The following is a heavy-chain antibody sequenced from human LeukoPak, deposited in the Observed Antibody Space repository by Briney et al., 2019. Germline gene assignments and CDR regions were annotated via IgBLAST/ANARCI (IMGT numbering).Heavy chain of an antibody. CDR3: ASTSYPYYDILTGYYYGMDV. D-gene: IGHD3-9*01. CDR2: INAGNGNT. Sequence: RASVKVCCKASGYTFTSYAMHWVRQAPGQRLEWMGWINAGNGNTKYSQKFQGRVTITRDTSASTAYMELSSLRSEDTAVYYCASTSYPYYDILTGYYYGMDVWGKGTTVTVSS. J-gene: IGHJ6*04. V-gene: IGHV1-3*01. CDR1: GYTFTSYA.